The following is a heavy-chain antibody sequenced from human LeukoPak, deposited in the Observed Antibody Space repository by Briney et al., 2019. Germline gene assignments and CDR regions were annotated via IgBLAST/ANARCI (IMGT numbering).Heavy chain of an antibody. D-gene: IGHD2-2*01. CDR3: ARRGSSTRGRSQNAFDI. CDR1: GGSFSGYY. Sequence: SETLSLACAVYGGSFSGYYWSWIRQPPGKGLEWIGEINHSGSTNYNPSLKSRVTISVDTSKNQFSLKLSSVTAADTAVYYCARRGSSTRGRSQNAFDIWGQGTMVTVSS. J-gene: IGHJ3*02. V-gene: IGHV4-34*01. CDR2: INHSGST.